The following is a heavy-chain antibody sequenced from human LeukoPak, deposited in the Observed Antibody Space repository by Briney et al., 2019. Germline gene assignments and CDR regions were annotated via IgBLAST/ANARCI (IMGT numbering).Heavy chain of an antibody. CDR3: AREKYRKLSFDP. V-gene: IGHV4-34*01. D-gene: IGHD1-14*01. J-gene: IGHJ5*02. CDR1: GGSFSGYY. Sequence: PSETLSLTCAVYGGSFSGYYWSWIRQPPGKGLEWIGEINHSGSTNYNPSLKSRVTISVDTSKNQFSLKLSSVTAADTAVYYCAREKYRKLSFDPWGQGTLVTVSS. CDR2: INHSGST.